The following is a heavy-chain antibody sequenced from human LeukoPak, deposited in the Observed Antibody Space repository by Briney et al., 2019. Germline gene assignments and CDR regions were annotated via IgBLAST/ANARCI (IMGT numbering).Heavy chain of an antibody. V-gene: IGHV4-39*01. J-gene: IGHJ4*02. D-gene: IGHD3-10*01. CDR1: GGSISSSSYY. Sequence: SETLSLTCTVSGGSISSSSYYWGWIRQPPGKGLEWIGSIYYSGSTYYNPSLKSRVTISVDTSKNQFSLKLSSVTAADTAVYYCARGVGRWFGESREINWGQGTLVTVSS. CDR3: ARGVGRWFGESREIN. CDR2: IYYSGST.